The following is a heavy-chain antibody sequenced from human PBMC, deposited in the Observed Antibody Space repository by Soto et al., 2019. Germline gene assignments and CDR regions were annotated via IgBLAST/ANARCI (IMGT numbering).Heavy chain of an antibody. V-gene: IGHV1-2*02. CDR1: GYPVTAYY. Sequence: QLHLVQSGAVVKKPGASVTVSCSASGYPVTAYYMHWVRQAPGRGLEWMGGINPATGAAKYTQTFQGRVPMTGDTSTSTVFMELSGLTSEDPAVFYWARGGGVGVAGSAAFDMWGQGTVVTVSS. CDR3: ARGGGVGVAGSAAFDM. D-gene: IGHD6-19*01. J-gene: IGHJ3*02. CDR2: INPATGAA.